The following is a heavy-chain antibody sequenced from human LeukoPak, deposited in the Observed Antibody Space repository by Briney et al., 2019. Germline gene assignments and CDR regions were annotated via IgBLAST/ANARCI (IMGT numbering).Heavy chain of an antibody. J-gene: IGHJ6*03. D-gene: IGHD4-17*01. CDR2: IYRSGST. V-gene: IGHV4-38-2*02. CDR1: NYSISNSLY. CDR3: ARGTYGYYMDV. Sequence: SETLSLTCSGSNYSISNSLYWGWPRQPPGKGLEWIGSIYRSGSTFYNPSLKSRVTISLDTSKNQFSLKLSSVTAADTAVYFCARGTYGYYMDVWGKGTTVTVSS.